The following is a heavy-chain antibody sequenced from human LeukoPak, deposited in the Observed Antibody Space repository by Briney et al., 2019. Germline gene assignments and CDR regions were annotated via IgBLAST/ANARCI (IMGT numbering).Heavy chain of an antibody. Sequence: ASVKVSCKASGGTFSSYAISWVRQAPGQGLEWMGGIIPIFGIANYAQKFQGRVTITADESTSTAYMELSSLRSEDTAVYYCARGPTFGGFDYWGQGTLVTVSS. D-gene: IGHD2-15*01. V-gene: IGHV1-69*13. CDR3: ARGPTFGGFDY. J-gene: IGHJ4*02. CDR1: GGTFSSYA. CDR2: IIPIFGIA.